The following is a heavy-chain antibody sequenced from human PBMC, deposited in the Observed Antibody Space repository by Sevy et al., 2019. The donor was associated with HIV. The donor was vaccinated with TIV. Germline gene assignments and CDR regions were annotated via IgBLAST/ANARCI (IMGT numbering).Heavy chain of an antibody. CDR2: IKTDNGNT. CDR1: GYSFTNYA. CDR3: ARGKGGIFGVVVDQFDS. J-gene: IGHJ4*02. V-gene: IGHV1-3*04. D-gene: IGHD3-3*01. Sequence: ASVKVSCKASGYSFTNYAIHWVRQAPGQGLEWMGWIKTDNGNTKYSQRFQGRVTITRDTSATTAYMEMSSLRYDDTALYFCARGKGGIFGVVVDQFDSWGQGTLVTVSS.